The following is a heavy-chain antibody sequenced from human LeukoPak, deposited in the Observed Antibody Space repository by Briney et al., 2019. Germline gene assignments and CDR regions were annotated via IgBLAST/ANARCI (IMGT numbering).Heavy chain of an antibody. V-gene: IGHV3-23*01. Sequence: GGSLRLSCAASGFTFSSYTMRWVRQAPGEGLEWVSGISGSGDSTFYADSVKGRFTVSRDNSKNTLYLQMNSMRAEDTAIYYCAKARDSSGYYYFDYWGQGTLVTVSS. CDR1: GFTFSSYT. J-gene: IGHJ4*02. D-gene: IGHD3-22*01. CDR3: AKARDSSGYYYFDY. CDR2: ISGSGDST.